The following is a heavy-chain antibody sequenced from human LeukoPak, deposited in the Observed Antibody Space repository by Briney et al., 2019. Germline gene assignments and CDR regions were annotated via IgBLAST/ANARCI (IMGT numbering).Heavy chain of an antibody. J-gene: IGHJ4*02. Sequence: ASVKVSCKAPGYTFTSYYMHWVRQAPGQGLEWMGIINPSGGSTSYAQKFQGRVTMTRDMSTSTVYMELSSLRSEDTAVYYCARAHVEYYFDYWGQGTLVTVSS. D-gene: IGHD3-3*01. CDR3: ARAHVEYYFDY. CDR1: GYTFTSYY. V-gene: IGHV1-46*01. CDR2: INPSGGST.